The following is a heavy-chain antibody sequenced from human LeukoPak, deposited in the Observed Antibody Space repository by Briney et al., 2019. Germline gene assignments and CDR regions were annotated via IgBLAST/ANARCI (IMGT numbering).Heavy chain of an antibody. Sequence: ASVKVSCKASGGTFSSYAISWVRQAPGQGLEWMGGIIPIFGTANYAQKFQGRVTITADESTSTAYMELSSLRSEDTAVYYSARGYIVGVPWGDNWFDPWGQGTLVTVSS. CDR1: GGTFSSYA. J-gene: IGHJ5*02. V-gene: IGHV1-69*13. D-gene: IGHD1-26*01. CDR2: IIPIFGTA. CDR3: ARGYIVGVPWGDNWFDP.